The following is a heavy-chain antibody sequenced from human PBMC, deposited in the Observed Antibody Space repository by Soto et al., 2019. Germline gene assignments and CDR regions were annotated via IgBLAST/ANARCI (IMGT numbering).Heavy chain of an antibody. J-gene: IGHJ5*02. Sequence: KPSETLSLTCAVSGGSISRSNWWSWVRQPPGKGLEWIGEIYHSGSTNYNPSLKSRVTISVDKSKNQFSLKLSSVTAADTAVYYCARDRAGSSPLPFDPWGQGTLVTVXS. V-gene: IGHV4-4*02. CDR3: ARDRAGSSPLPFDP. D-gene: IGHD6-13*01. CDR2: IYHSGST. CDR1: GGSISRSNW.